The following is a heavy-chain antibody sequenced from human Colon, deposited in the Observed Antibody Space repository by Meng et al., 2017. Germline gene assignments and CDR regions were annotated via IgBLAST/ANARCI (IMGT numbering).Heavy chain of an antibody. CDR2: STNKAHSYIT. J-gene: IGHJ4*01. CDR3: ARDFSQKYAWDY. V-gene: IGHV3-72*01. Sequence: GESLKISCAASGFTFSDHFMDWVRQAPGKGLEWVGRSTNKAHSYITEYAASAKGRFTISRDDSNNSLYLQISSLKTEDTAVYYCARDFSQKYAWDYWGQGTQVNVSS. D-gene: IGHD2-2*01. CDR1: GFTFSDHF.